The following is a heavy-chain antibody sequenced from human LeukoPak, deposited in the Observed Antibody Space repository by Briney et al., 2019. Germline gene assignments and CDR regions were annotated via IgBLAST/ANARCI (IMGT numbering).Heavy chain of an antibody. D-gene: IGHD6-13*01. CDR1: GGSISSYY. CDR3: ASGRQQLAHYGMDV. CDR2: IYYSGST. V-gene: IGHV4-59*01. J-gene: IGHJ6*02. Sequence: LETLSLTCTVSGGSISSYYWSWIRQPPGKGLEWIGYIYYSGSTNYNPSLKSRVTISVDTSKNQFSLKLSSVTAADTAVYYCASGRQQLAHYGMDVWGQGTTVTVSS.